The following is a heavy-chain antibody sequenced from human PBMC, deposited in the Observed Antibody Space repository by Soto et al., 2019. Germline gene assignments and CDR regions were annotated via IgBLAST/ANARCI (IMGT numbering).Heavy chain of an antibody. CDR3: VSVTGYSIGDL. D-gene: IGHD2-21*01. CDR2: INAGNGNT. Sequence: QVQLVQSGAEVKKPGASVKGSCKASGYTFTSYAMHPVRQAPGQRPECMGWINAGNGNTRDSQKFQGRVTITRGTSASTAYMELSSLRAEGTAVYFCVSVTGYSIGDLWGRGTLVPVSS. CDR1: GYTFTSYA. J-gene: IGHJ2*01. V-gene: IGHV1-3*01.